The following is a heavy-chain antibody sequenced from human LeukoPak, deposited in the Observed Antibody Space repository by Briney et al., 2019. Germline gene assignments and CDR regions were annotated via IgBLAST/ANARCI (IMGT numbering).Heavy chain of an antibody. CDR2: IYTSGST. CDR1: GGSISSYY. CDR3: ARGDRGIVVVPAAMFDP. V-gene: IGHV4-4*07. J-gene: IGHJ5*02. D-gene: IGHD2-2*01. Sequence: SETLSLTCTVSGGSISSYYWSWIRQPAGKGLEWIGRIYTSGSTNYNPSLKSRVTMSVDTSKNQFSLKLSSVTAADTAVYYCARGDRGIVVVPAAMFDPWGQGTLVTVSS.